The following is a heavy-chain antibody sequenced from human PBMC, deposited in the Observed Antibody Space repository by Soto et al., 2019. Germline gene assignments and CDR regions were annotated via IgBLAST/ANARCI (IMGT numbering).Heavy chain of an antibody. CDR2: ISGSGGST. V-gene: IGHV3-23*01. CDR3: ANVDKDDCYGSGSVIEY. Sequence: GGSLRLSCAASGFTFSSYAMSWVRQAPGKGLEWVSAISGSGGSTYYADSVKGRFTISRDNSKNTLYLQMNSLRAEDTAVYYFANVDKDDCYGSGSVIEYWGQGTLVTVSS. D-gene: IGHD3-10*01. J-gene: IGHJ4*02. CDR1: GFTFSSYA.